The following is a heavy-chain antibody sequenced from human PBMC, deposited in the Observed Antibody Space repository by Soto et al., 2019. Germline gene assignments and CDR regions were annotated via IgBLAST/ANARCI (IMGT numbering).Heavy chain of an antibody. J-gene: IGHJ4*02. CDR2: IYYSGST. Sequence: SETLSLTCTVSGGSISSGGYYWSWIRQHPGKGLEWIGYIYYSGSTYYNPSLKSRVTISVDTSKNQFSLKLSSVTAADTAVYYCAPYVLRFLEWLLGGVYFDYGGQETLVTVSS. CDR1: GGSISSGGYY. D-gene: IGHD3-3*01. V-gene: IGHV4-31*03. CDR3: APYVLRFLEWLLGGVYFDY.